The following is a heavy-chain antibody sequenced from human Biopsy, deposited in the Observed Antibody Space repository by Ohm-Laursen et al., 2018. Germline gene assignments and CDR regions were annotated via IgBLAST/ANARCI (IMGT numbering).Heavy chain of an antibody. CDR2: IYLNRGDT. CDR3: ARDLLEWALPS. Sequence: ASSVSVSCKVPPVTSTGYAIIWVRQAPGRGLGWMGSIYLNRGDTDFAQNLQGRVTMTRDTSVSTAYLELSSLRSDDPAIYYCARDLLEWALPSWGQGTLVTVSS. CDR1: PVTSTGYA. V-gene: IGHV1-2*02. D-gene: IGHD3-3*01. J-gene: IGHJ4*02.